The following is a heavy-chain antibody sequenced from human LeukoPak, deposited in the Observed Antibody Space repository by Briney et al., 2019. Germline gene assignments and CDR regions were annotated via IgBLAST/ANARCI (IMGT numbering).Heavy chain of an antibody. V-gene: IGHV4-59*08. D-gene: IGHD3-22*01. CDR2: IYYSGST. Sequence: SETLSLTCTVSGGSISSYYWSWIRQPPGKGLEWIGYIYYSGSTNYNPSLKSRATISVDTSKNQFSLKLSSVTAADTAVYYCARHPPPDYYYDSSGYYEGPKVGSGAFDIWGQGTMVTVSS. J-gene: IGHJ3*02. CDR1: GGSISSYY. CDR3: ARHPPPDYYYDSSGYYEGPKVGSGAFDI.